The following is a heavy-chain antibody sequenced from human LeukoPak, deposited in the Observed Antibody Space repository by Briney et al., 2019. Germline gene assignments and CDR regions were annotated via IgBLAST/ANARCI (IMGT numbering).Heavy chain of an antibody. CDR3: AREGAAQTSYYGSAPSYYYGMDV. CDR2: INPKNGGT. J-gene: IGHJ6*02. D-gene: IGHD3-10*01. Sequence: ASVKVSCKASGYSFIDYCMYWVRQAPGQGLEWMRWINPKNGGTNYAQTFQGRVTITRDTSISTAYMELSRLRSDDTAVYYCAREGAAQTSYYGSAPSYYYGMDVWGQGTTVTVSS. CDR1: GYSFIDYC. V-gene: IGHV1-2*02.